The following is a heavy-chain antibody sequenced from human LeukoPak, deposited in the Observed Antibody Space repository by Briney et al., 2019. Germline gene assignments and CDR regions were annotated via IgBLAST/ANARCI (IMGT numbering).Heavy chain of an antibody. D-gene: IGHD3-22*01. CDR3: TREVYYYDSSGPFDY. Sequence: PGRSLRLSCTASGFTLGDYAMSWVRQAPGKGLEWVGFIRSKAYGGTTEYAASVKGRFTISRDDSKSIAYLQMNSLKTEDTAVYYCTREVYYYDSSGPFDYWGQGTLVTVSS. CDR1: GFTLGDYA. J-gene: IGHJ4*02. CDR2: IRSKAYGGTT. V-gene: IGHV3-49*04.